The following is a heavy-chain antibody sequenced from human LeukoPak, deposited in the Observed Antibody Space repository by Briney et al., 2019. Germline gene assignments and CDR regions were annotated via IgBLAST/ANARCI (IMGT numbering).Heavy chain of an antibody. CDR3: ARRRYYGSGPSRYYFDY. J-gene: IGHJ4*02. D-gene: IGHD3-10*01. CDR2: INPNSGGT. Sequence: GASVKVSCKASGYTFTGYYMHWVRQAPGQGLEWMGWINPNSGGTNYAQKFQGRVTMTRDTSISTAYMELSRLRSDDTAVYYCARRRYYGSGPSRYYFDYWGQGTLVTVSS. V-gene: IGHV1-2*02. CDR1: GYTFTGYY.